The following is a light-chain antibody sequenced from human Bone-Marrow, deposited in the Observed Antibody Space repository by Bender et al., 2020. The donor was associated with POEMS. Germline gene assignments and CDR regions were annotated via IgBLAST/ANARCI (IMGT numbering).Light chain of an antibody. J-gene: IGLJ3*02. Sequence: QLVLTQSPSVSASLGASVKLTCTLSSGHSNYAIAWHQQQPQKGPRYLMKVNSDGSYTMGDGIPDRFSGSASGAERYLTISSLQSDDEGDYYCQAWGPGIRVFGGGTKLTVL. CDR3: QAWGPGIRV. CDR2: VNSDGSY. V-gene: IGLV4-69*01. CDR1: SGHSNYA.